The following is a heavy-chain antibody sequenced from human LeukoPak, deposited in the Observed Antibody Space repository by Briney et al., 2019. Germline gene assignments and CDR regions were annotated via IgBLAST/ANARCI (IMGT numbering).Heavy chain of an antibody. CDR3: ARDMEGRDYCDY. V-gene: IGHV3-66*01. CDR2: IYSGGST. Sequence: GGSLRLSCAASGFTVSSNYMSSVIQAPGKGLEWVSVIYSGGSTYYADSVEGRFTISRDNSKNTLYLQMNSLRAEDTAVYYCARDMEGRDYCDYWGQGTLVTVSS. CDR1: GFTVSSNY. J-gene: IGHJ4*02. D-gene: IGHD3-10*01.